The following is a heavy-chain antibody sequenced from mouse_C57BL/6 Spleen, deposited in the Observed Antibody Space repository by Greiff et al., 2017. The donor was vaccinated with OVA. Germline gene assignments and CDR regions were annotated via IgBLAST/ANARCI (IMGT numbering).Heavy chain of an antibody. D-gene: IGHD4-1*01. J-gene: IGHJ2*01. V-gene: IGHV1-80*01. CDR3: ARRRLGRDFFDY. CDR1: GYAFSSYW. CDR2: IYPGDGDT. Sequence: VQLQQSGAELVKPGASVKISCKASGYAFSSYWMNWVKQRPGKGLEWIGQIYPGDGDTNYNGKFKGKATLTADKSSSTAYMQLSSLTSEDSAVYFCARRRLGRDFFDYWGQGTTLTVSS.